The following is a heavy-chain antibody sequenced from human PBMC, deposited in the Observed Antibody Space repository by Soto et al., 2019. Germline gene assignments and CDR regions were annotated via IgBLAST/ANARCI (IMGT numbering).Heavy chain of an antibody. CDR2: ISYDGAKK. D-gene: IGHD6-6*01. CDR3: ARARHGMDV. V-gene: IGHV3-30-3*01. J-gene: IGHJ6*02. Sequence: QELLVESWGGVVQPGRSLRLSCAASGFIFIRYAMHWVRQSPGKGLEGVAVISYDGAKKYYADSVEGRYTSSRDDSKNKLYLQMNSLRVADKAAYYCARARHGMDVWGQGTTVIVSS. CDR1: GFIFIRYA.